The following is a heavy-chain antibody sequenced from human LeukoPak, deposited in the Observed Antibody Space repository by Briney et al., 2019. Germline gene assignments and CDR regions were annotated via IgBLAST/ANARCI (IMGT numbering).Heavy chain of an antibody. CDR3: ARAAHFYYDSSGYLNYFDY. CDR2: IYSGGST. CDR1: GFTVSSNY. D-gene: IGHD3-22*01. V-gene: IGHV3-66*01. J-gene: IGHJ4*02. Sequence: GGSLRLSCAASGFTVSSNYMSWVRQAPGKGLEWVSVIYSGGSTYYADSVKGRFTISRDNSKNTLYLQMNSLRAEDTAVYYCARAAHFYYDSSGYLNYFDYWGQGTLVTVSS.